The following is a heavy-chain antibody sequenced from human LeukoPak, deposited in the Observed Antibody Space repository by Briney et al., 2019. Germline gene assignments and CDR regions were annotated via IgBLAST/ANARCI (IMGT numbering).Heavy chain of an antibody. Sequence: SETLSLTCTVSGGSISSSSYYWGWIRQPPGKGLEWIGSIYYSGSTYYNPSLKSRVTISVDTSKNQFSLKLSSVTAADTAVYYCARGILTGYPRGYYYGMDVWGQGTTVTVSS. D-gene: IGHD3-9*01. CDR3: ARGILTGYPRGYYYGMDV. CDR1: GGSISSSSYY. V-gene: IGHV4-39*07. CDR2: IYYSGST. J-gene: IGHJ6*02.